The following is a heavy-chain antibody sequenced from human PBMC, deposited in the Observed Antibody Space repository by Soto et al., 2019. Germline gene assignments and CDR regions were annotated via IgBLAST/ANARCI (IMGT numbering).Heavy chain of an antibody. V-gene: IGHV6-1*01. CDR1: GDSVSSNSGA. J-gene: IGHJ3*02. Sequence: SQTLSLTCAISGDSVSSNSGAWNWIRQSPSRGLERLGRTYYRSKWFNDYAESVKRRITINPDTSKNQFSLQLNSVTPEDTAVYYCARSRPYSSGWYAIGIWGQGTMVTVSS. CDR2: TYYRSKWFN. D-gene: IGHD6-19*01. CDR3: ARSRPYSSGWYAIGI.